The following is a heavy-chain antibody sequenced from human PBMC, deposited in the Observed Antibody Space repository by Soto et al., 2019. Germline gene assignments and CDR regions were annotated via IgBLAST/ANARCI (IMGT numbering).Heavy chain of an antibody. Sequence: ASVKVSFKAARYTFTDYYWHWWLHAPLQGREWMGWINPSNVDTNFVQKFHCRVTITRDTSISTAYMELSRLRSDDTAMYFCAKIGEYRVAGGQIDCWGQGTLVTVSS. CDR1: RYTFTDYY. V-gene: IGHV1-2*02. D-gene: IGHD3-16*01. CDR3: AKIGEYRVAGGQIDC. J-gene: IGHJ4*02. CDR2: INPSNVDT.